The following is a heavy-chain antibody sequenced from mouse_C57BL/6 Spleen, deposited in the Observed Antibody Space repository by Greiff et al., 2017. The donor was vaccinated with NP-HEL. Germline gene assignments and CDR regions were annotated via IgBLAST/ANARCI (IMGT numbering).Heavy chain of an antibody. CDR2: IHPSDSDT. J-gene: IGHJ3*01. Sequence: VKLQQPGAELVKPGASVKVSCKASGYTFTSYWMHWVKQRPGQGLEWIGRIHPSDSDTNYNQKFKGKATLTVDKSSSTAYMQLSSLTSEDSAVYYCAIDYDYDGWFAYWGQGTLVTVSA. D-gene: IGHD2-4*01. CDR3: AIDYDYDGWFAY. V-gene: IGHV1-74*01. CDR1: GYTFTSYW.